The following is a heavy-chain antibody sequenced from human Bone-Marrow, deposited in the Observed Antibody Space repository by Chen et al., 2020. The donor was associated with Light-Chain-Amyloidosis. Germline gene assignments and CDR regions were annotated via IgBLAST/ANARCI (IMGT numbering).Heavy chain of an antibody. CDR1: GYTFPNYG. V-gene: IGHV5-51*01. J-gene: IGHJ4*02. CDR3: ARRRDGYNFDY. D-gene: IGHD5-12*01. Sequence: EVQLEQSGPEVKKPGESLKISCKGSGYTFPNYGIGWVRRMPGKGLEWMGVIYPDDSDARYSPSFEGQVTISADKSITTAYLQWRSLKASDTAMYYCARRRDGYNFDYWGQGTQVTVSS. CDR2: IYPDDSDA.